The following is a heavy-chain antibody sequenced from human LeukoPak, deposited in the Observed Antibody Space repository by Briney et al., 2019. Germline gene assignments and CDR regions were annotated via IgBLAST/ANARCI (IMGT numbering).Heavy chain of an antibody. CDR3: ASKLISGY. V-gene: IGHV3-74*01. CDR1: GFTFSSYL. D-gene: IGHD2-8*01. Sequence: GGSLRLSCAASGFTFSSYLMHWVRQAPGKGLVWVSRINSDGTTISYADSVKGRFTISRDNAKNTLYLQMNSPRAEDTAVYYCASKLISGYWGQGTLVTVSS. CDR2: INSDGTTI. J-gene: IGHJ4*02.